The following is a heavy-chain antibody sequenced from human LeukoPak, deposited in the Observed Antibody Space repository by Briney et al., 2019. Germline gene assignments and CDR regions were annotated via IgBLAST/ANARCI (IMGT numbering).Heavy chain of an antibody. V-gene: IGHV7-4-1*02. J-gene: IGHJ4*02. CDR3: ASGASYSGSNEYFDS. CDR1: GYTFSSYT. CDR2: INTNTGNP. Sequence: ASVKVSCKASGYTFSSYTMNWVRQAPGQGLEWMGWINTNTGNPTYAQDYTGRFVFSLDTSVSTTYQQISRLKAEGTAVYYCASGASYSGSNEYFDSWGQGTLVTVSS. D-gene: IGHD1-26*01.